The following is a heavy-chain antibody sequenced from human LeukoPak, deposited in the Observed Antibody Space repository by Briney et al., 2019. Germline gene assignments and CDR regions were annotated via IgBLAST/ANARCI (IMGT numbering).Heavy chain of an antibody. CDR1: GGSISSGGYS. CDR2: IYHSGST. J-gene: IGHJ4*02. CDR3: ARAIRSPRSLYFDY. V-gene: IGHV4-30-2*01. D-gene: IGHD4-17*01. Sequence: SETLSLTCAVSGGSISSGGYSWSWIRQPPGTGLEWIGYIYHSGSTYYNPSLKSRVTISVDRSKNQFSLKLSSVTAADTAVYYCARAIRSPRSLYFDYWGQGTLVTVSS.